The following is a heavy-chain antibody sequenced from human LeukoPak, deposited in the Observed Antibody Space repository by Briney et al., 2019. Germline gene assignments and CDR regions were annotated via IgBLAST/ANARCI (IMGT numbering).Heavy chain of an antibody. D-gene: IGHD2-15*01. CDR1: GGSISSYY. CDR3: ARSVAATINWIDP. V-gene: IGHV4-59*01. CDR2: IYYSGST. J-gene: IGHJ5*02. Sequence: PSETLSLTCTVSGGSISSYYWSWIRQPPGKGLEWIGYIYYSGSTNYNPSLKSRVTISVDTSKNQFSLKLSSVTAADTAVYYCARSVAATINWIDPWGQGTLVTVSS.